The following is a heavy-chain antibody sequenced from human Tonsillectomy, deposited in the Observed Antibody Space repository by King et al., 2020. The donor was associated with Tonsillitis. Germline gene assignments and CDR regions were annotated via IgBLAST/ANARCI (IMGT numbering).Heavy chain of an antibody. CDR1: GYTFTGSY. J-gene: IGHJ4*02. CDR3: ARGVDAYGC. V-gene: IGHV1-2*02. CDR2: INPNSGGT. Sequence: QLVQSGAEVKKPGASVKVSCKSSGYTFTGSYMHWVRQAPGQGLEWVGWINPNSGGTNDAQKFQGRVAMTRDTSISTAYMELSGLRSDDTAVYFCARGVDAYGCWGQGALVTVSS. D-gene: IGHD3-16*01.